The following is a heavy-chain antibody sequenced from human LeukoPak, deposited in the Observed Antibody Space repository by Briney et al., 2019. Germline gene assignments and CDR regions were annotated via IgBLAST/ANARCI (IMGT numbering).Heavy chain of an antibody. V-gene: IGHV3-23*01. CDR2: ISGSGSKT. Sequence: GGSLRLSCAASGFTFSTCAINWVRQAPGKGLEWVSAISGSGSKTFYADSVKGRFTISRDNPKNTLYLQMNSLRPEDTAVYYCAKGGMSSSGLGDWGQGTLVTVSS. CDR3: AKGGMSSSGLGD. CDR1: GFTFSTCA. J-gene: IGHJ4*02. D-gene: IGHD3-22*01.